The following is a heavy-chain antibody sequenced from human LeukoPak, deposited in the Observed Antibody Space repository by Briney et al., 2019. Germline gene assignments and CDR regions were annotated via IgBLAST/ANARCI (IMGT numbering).Heavy chain of an antibody. CDR1: GPSITTYM. D-gene: IGHD3-10*01. J-gene: IGHJ6*03. CDR2: ISDRSGHI. CDR3: ARSLRVRGVPDYMGV. Sequence: XGALRLSCAASGPSITTYMMNWVRQAPGKGLEWVSSISDRSGHIYYADSVKGRFTISRDNAKNSLSLQMSSLRVEDTAVYYCARSLRVRGVPDYMGVWGKGTTVTISS. V-gene: IGHV3-21*01.